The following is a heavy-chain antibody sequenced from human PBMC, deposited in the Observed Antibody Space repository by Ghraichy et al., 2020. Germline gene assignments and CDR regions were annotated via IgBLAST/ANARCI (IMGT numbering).Heavy chain of an antibody. CDR1: GFTFSSYA. CDR3: AKKRVKSIAAPFDY. Sequence: GASLRLSCAASGFTFSSYAMSWVRQAPGKGLEWVSAISGSGGSTYYADSVKGRFTISRDNSKNTLYLQMNSLRAEDTAVYYCAKKRVKSIAAPFDYWGQGTLVTVSS. J-gene: IGHJ4*02. CDR2: ISGSGGST. V-gene: IGHV3-23*01. D-gene: IGHD6-6*01.